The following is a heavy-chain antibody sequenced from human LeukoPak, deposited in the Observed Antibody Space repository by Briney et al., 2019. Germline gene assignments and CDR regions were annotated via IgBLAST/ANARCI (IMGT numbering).Heavy chain of an antibody. V-gene: IGHV1-8*01. CDR1: GYTFTSYD. Sequence: ASEKVSCKASGYTFTSYDINWVRQATGQGLEWMGWMNPYNGNTGYAQKFEGRVIMTRDTSISTAYLELSSLTSGDTAVYYCARAAVNLHPNHYYYMDVWGKGTTVTVSS. CDR2: MNPYNGNT. CDR3: ARAAVNLHPNHYYYMDV. J-gene: IGHJ6*03.